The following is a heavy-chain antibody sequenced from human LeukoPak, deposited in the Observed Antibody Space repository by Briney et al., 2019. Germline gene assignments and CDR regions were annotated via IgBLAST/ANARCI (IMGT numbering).Heavy chain of an antibody. CDR3: ARGGATTSFDY. V-gene: IGHV3-53*01. CDR1: GFTVSSNY. J-gene: IGHJ4*02. D-gene: IGHD1-26*01. CDR2: IYSGGTT. Sequence: PGGSLRLSCAASGFTVSSNYMSWVRQAPGKGLEWVSVIYSGGTTYYADSVKGRFTISRDNSKNTLYLQMNSLRAEDTAVYYCARGGATTSFDYWGQGTLVTVSS.